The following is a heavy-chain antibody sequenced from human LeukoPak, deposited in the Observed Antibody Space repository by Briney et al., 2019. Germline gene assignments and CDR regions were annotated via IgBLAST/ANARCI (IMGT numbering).Heavy chain of an antibody. D-gene: IGHD5-18*01. CDR2: ISGTGGST. V-gene: IGHV3-23*01. CDR1: GFTFSSYA. CDR3: AKSSGFSYGPPYAFDI. J-gene: IGHJ3*02. Sequence: GGSLRLSCAASGFTFSSYAMNRVRQAPGKGLEWVSGISGTGGSTYYAVSVKGRFTISRDNSKNTLYLQMNGLRAEDTAVYYCAKSSGFSYGPPYAFDIWGQGTMVTVSS.